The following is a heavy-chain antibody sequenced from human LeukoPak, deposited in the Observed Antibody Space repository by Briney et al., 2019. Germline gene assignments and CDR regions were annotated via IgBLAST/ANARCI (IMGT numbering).Heavy chain of an antibody. J-gene: IGHJ5*02. Sequence: GGSLRLSCGGSGFTFKSFSMHWVRQAPGKGLEWVSDISSNSGIKSYADSVKGRFTIPRDNAKNSLYLQMNSLRAEDTAVYYCTRGIWLQGFDPWGQGTLVTVSS. D-gene: IGHD5-18*01. CDR3: TRGIWLQGFDP. CDR1: GFTFKSFS. CDR2: ISSNSGIK. V-gene: IGHV3-48*01.